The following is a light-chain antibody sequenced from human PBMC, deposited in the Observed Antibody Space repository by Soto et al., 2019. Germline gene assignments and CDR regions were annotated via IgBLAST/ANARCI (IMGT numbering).Light chain of an antibody. J-gene: IGLJ2*01. CDR3: SSDTSTSAVL. CDR1: NSDVGGYNY. CDR2: EVS. Sequence: QSSLTQPASVSWSPGQSITISCTRTNSDVGGYNYVSWYQQQPAKAPKLMIYEVSNRPSGVSNRFSGSKSGNTASLTISGLQGEDEVDYHCSSDTSTSAVLFGGGTKVTVL. V-gene: IGLV2-14*01.